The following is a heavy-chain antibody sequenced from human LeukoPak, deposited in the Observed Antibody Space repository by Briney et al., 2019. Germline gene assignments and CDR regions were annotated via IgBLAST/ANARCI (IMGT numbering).Heavy chain of an antibody. J-gene: IGHJ3*02. CDR2: IKQDGSEK. V-gene: IGHV3-7*01. CDR1: GFTFSSYW. CDR3: ARDLVVVAPGAFDI. D-gene: IGHD3-22*01. Sequence: GALLLSCSASGFTFSSYWMSWVRQAPGEGLEGVANIKQDGSEKYYVDSVKGRFTISRDNAKNSLYLQMNSLRAEDTAVYYCARDLVVVAPGAFDIWGQGTMVTVSS.